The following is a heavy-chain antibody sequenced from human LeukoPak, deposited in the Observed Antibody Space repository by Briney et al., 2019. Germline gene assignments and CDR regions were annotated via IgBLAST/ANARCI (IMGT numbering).Heavy chain of an antibody. V-gene: IGHV3-23*01. CDR2: IGGVGGRT. CDR1: GFTFNPYA. Sequence: GGSLRLSCAASGFTFNPYAMSWVRQAPGKGLEWVAGIGGVGGRTYYADSVKGRFTISRDNAKNSLYLQMNSLRDEDTAVYYCARDGIQLWTGAFDYWGQGTLVTVSS. CDR3: ARDGIQLWTGAFDY. D-gene: IGHD5-18*01. J-gene: IGHJ4*02.